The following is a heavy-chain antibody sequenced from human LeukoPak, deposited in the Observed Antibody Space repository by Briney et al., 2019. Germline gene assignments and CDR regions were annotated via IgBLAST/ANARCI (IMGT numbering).Heavy chain of an antibody. CDR2: IKQDGSEK. Sequence: GGSLSLSCAASGFTFSSYWMSWVRQAPGKGLEGVANIKQDGSEKYYVDSVKGRFTISRDNAKNSLYLQMNSLRAEDTAVYYCAREGRYCSGGSCYPDSLDYWGQGTLVTVSS. CDR3: AREGRYCSGGSCYPDSLDY. D-gene: IGHD2-15*01. J-gene: IGHJ4*02. V-gene: IGHV3-7*01. CDR1: GFTFSSYW.